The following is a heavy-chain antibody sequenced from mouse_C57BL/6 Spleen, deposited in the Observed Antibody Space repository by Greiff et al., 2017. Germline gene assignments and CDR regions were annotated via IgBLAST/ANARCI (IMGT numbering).Heavy chain of an antibody. Sequence: EVQLQQSGPELVKPGASVKIPCKASGYTFTDYNMDWVKQSHGKSLEWIGDINPNNGGTIYNQKCKGKATLTVDKSSSTADMELRSLTSEDTAVYDGARRVVADAMDYWGQGTTFTVSS. V-gene: IGHV1-18*01. CDR3: ARRVVADAMDY. D-gene: IGHD1-1*01. J-gene: IGHJ4*01. CDR1: GYTFTDYN. CDR2: INPNNGGT.